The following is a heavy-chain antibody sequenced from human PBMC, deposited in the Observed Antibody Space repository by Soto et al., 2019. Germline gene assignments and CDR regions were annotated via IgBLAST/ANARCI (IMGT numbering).Heavy chain of an antibody. CDR3: AKDHLPTTITTPWFDP. J-gene: IGHJ5*02. Sequence: QMQLVGSGGGVVQPGRSLRLSCEASGFTFSSHGMHWVRQAPGKGLEWLAVISYDGNNKYYADSVKGRFTISRDNSENTLYLHRNSLRAEDTAVYYCAKDHLPTTITTPWFDPWGQGTLVTVSS. D-gene: IGHD4-17*01. CDR1: GFTFSSHG. V-gene: IGHV3-30*18. CDR2: ISYDGNNK.